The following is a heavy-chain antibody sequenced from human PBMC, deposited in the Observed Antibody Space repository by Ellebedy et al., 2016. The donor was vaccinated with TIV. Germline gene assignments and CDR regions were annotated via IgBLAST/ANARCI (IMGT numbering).Heavy chain of an antibody. CDR2: INHSGST. D-gene: IGHD5-12*01. J-gene: IGHJ4*02. CDR1: GGSFSGYY. Sequence: SETLSLTXAVYGGSFSGYYWSWIRQPPGKGLEWIGEINHSGSTNYNPSLKSRVTISVDTSKNQFSLKLSSVTAADTAVYYCARDSRDSGYDFYYFDYWGQGTLVTVSS. CDR3: ARDSRDSGYDFYYFDY. V-gene: IGHV4-34*01.